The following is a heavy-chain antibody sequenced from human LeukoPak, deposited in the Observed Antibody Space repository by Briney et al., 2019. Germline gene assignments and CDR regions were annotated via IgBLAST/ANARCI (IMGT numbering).Heavy chain of an antibody. V-gene: IGHV1-2*02. D-gene: IGHD3-10*01. Sequence: ASVKVSCKASGYTFTDYYMNWVRQAPGQGLEWMVWINPNSGGTNYAQKFQGRVTMTRDTSISTAYMEVSKLRSDDTAVYYCASFGSGKYYRFDSWGQGTLVTVSS. CDR3: ASFGSGKYYRFDS. CDR2: INPNSGGT. CDR1: GYTFTDYY. J-gene: IGHJ4*02.